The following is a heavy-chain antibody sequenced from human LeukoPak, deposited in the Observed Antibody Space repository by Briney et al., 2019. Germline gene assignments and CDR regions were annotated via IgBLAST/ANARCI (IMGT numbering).Heavy chain of an antibody. J-gene: IGHJ4*02. CDR3: ARGAEAETSPLDF. D-gene: IGHD6-13*01. CDR1: GYTFTGYY. CDR2: INPKSGAA. V-gene: IGHV1-2*02. Sequence: ASVKVSCKASGYTFTGYYMHWVRQAPGQGLEWLGWINPKSGAADYAQQFRGRVTMTRDTSINTDYMEMKRVTSDDTAVYYCARGAEAETSPLDFWGQGTLVIVS.